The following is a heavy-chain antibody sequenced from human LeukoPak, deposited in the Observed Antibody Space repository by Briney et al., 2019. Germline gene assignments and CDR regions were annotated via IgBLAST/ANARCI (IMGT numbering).Heavy chain of an antibody. CDR3: ARGGSGDGYNGVYFDY. CDR2: TYYRSKWYN. CDR1: GDSVSSNSAA. Sequence: SQTLSLTCAISGDSVSSNSAAWNWIRQSPSRGLEWLGRTYYRSKWYNDYAVSVKSRITINPDTSKNQFSLQLNSVTPEDTAVYYCARGGSGDGYNGVYFDYWGQATLVTVSS. J-gene: IGHJ4*02. V-gene: IGHV6-1*01. D-gene: IGHD5-24*01.